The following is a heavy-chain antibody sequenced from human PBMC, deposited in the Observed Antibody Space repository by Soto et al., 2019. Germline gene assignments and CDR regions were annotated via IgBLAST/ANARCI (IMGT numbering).Heavy chain of an antibody. V-gene: IGHV4-30-4*01. CDR1: GGSISSGDYY. J-gene: IGHJ5*02. CDR2: IYHSGST. Sequence: QVQLQESGPGLVKLSQTLSLTCTVSGGSISSGDYYWSWIRQPPGKGLEWIGYIYHSGSTYYNPSLKRRVTISVDTSKNQFSLKLSSVTAADTAVYYCARERPDGARLDPWGQGTLVTVSS. D-gene: IGHD6-6*01. CDR3: ARERPDGARLDP.